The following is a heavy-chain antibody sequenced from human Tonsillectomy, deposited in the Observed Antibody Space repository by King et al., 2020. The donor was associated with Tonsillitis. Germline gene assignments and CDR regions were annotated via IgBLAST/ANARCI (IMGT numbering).Heavy chain of an antibody. V-gene: IGHV3-30*18. J-gene: IGHJ4*02. CDR1: GFTFSSYG. CDR3: AKDDGNYYGSGSYYNAIDY. Sequence: VQLEESGGGVVQPGRSLRLSCAASGFTFSSYGMHWVRQAPGKGLEWVAVISYDGSNKYYADSVKGRFTISRDNSKNTLYLQMNSLRAEDTAVYYCAKDDGNYYGSGSYYNAIDYWGQGTLVTVSS. CDR2: ISYDGSNK. D-gene: IGHD3-10*01.